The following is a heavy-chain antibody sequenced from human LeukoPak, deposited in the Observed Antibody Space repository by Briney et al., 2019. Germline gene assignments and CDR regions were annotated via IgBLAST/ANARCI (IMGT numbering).Heavy chain of an antibody. CDR3: ATPPLAYCGGDCYSY. D-gene: IGHD2-21*02. V-gene: IGHV5-51*01. J-gene: IGHJ4*02. CDR2: IYPGDSDT. CDR1: GYSFTSYW. Sequence: GESLKISCKGSGYSFTSYWIGWVRQMPGKGLEYMGIIYPGDSDTRYSPSFQGQVTISVDKSISTAYLQWSSLKASDTAMYYCATPPLAYCGGDCYSYWGQGTLVTVSS.